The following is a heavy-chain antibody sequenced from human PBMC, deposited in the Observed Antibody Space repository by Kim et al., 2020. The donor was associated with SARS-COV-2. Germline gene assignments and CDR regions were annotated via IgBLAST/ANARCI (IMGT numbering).Heavy chain of an antibody. D-gene: IGHD6-19*01. CDR3: AGWGIAVAGSFDY. J-gene: IGHJ4*02. Sequence: YADSVKGRFTIARDNAKNSLYLQMNSLRAEDTAVYYCAGWGIAVAGSFDYWGQGTLVTVSS. V-gene: IGHV3-21*01.